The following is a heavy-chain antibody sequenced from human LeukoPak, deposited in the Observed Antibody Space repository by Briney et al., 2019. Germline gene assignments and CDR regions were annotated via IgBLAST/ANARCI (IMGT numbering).Heavy chain of an antibody. CDR3: AGPRGIIPFAY. Sequence: GGSLRLSCAASGFTFSSYSMNWVRQAPGKGLEWVSYISSSSSTIYYADSVKGRFTISRDNAKNSLYLQMNSLRAEDTAVYYCAGPRGIIPFAYWGQGTLVTVSS. V-gene: IGHV3-48*04. J-gene: IGHJ4*02. CDR2: ISSSSSTI. CDR1: GFTFSSYS. D-gene: IGHD3-16*01.